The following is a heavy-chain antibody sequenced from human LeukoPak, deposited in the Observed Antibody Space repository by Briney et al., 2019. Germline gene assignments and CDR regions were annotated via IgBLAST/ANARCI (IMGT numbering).Heavy chain of an antibody. Sequence: ASVKVSCKASGYTFTSYAMHWVRQAPGQRLEWMGWINAGNGNTKYSQKLQGRVTMTTDTSTSTAYMELRSLRSDDTAVYYCARDSPVGALGYWGQGTLVTVSS. J-gene: IGHJ4*02. D-gene: IGHD1-26*01. CDR2: INAGNGNT. V-gene: IGHV1-3*01. CDR3: ARDSPVGALGY. CDR1: GYTFTSYA.